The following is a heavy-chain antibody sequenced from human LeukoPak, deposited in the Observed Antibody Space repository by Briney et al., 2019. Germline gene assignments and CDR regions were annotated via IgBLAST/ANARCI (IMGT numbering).Heavy chain of an antibody. Sequence: PSETLSLTCTVSGGSITNYYWTWVRQPPGKGLEWIGYIYYSGSTYYNPSLKGRVTMSVDTSKDQFSLKLSSVTAADTAVYYCARELTYADYWGQGTLVTVSS. CDR1: GGSITNYY. CDR2: IYYSGST. D-gene: IGHD1-26*01. V-gene: IGHV4-59*04. CDR3: ARELTYADY. J-gene: IGHJ4*02.